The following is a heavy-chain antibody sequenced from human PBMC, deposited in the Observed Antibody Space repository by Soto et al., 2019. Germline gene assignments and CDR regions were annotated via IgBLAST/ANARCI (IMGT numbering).Heavy chain of an antibody. J-gene: IGHJ4*02. V-gene: IGHV3-23*01. D-gene: IGHD3-10*01. CDR1: GFTFSSYA. Sequence: GGSLRLSCAASGFTFSSYAMSWVRQAPGKGLEWVSAISGSGGSTYYADSVKGRFTISIDKSKNTLYLQMNSLRAEDTAVYYCAKNWKPGSYLFDYWGQGTLVTVSS. CDR2: ISGSGGST. CDR3: AKNWKPGSYLFDY.